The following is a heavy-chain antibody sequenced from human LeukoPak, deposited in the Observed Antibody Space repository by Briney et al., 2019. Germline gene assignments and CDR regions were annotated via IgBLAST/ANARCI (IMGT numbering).Heavy chain of an antibody. CDR1: GFTFGTYA. Sequence: GGSLRLSCVASGFTFGTYAMTWVRQAPGKGLEWVSSIAISGISYYRDSVRGRYTISRDNSKNTLYLQMNSLRPEDTAIYYCAKEGIGSSSGLDSWGQGTLVTASS. D-gene: IGHD5-18*01. J-gene: IGHJ4*02. CDR2: IAISGIS. CDR3: AKEGIGSSSGLDS. V-gene: IGHV3-23*01.